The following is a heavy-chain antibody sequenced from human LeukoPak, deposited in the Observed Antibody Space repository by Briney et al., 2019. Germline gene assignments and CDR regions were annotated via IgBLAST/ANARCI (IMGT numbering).Heavy chain of an antibody. CDR1: GFTFSSYA. Sequence: GGSLRLSCAASGFTFSSYAMSWVRQAPGKGLEWVSSIRTNGGSTYYADSLKGRFTISRDNSRNTLYLQMNSLRAEDTAVYYCAKDIVVAGYYGMDRWGEGTTVTV. J-gene: IGHJ6*01. CDR2: IRTNGGST. V-gene: IGHV3-23*01. CDR3: AKDIVVAGYYGMDR. D-gene: IGHD2-21*01.